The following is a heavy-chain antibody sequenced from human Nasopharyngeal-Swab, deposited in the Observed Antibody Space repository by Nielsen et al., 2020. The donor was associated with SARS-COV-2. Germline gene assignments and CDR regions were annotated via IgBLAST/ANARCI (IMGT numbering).Heavy chain of an antibody. CDR3: AKDYQRGYYYDFWSGYYTLGYFDY. CDR1: GFTFGDYT. D-gene: IGHD3-3*01. CDR2: ISWDGGST. Sequence: GGSLRLSCAASGFTFGDYTMHWVRQAPGKGLEWVSLISWDGGSTYYADSVKGRFTISRDNSKNSLYLQMNGLRTEDTALYYCAKDYQRGYYYDFWSGYYTLGYFDYWGQGTLVTVSS. J-gene: IGHJ4*02. V-gene: IGHV3-43*01.